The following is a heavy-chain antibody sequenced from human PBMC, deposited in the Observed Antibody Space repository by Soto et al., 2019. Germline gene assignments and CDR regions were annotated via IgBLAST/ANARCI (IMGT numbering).Heavy chain of an antibody. CDR2: IYSGGST. CDR1: GFTVSSNY. CDR3: ARGNPIAAAGFDY. Sequence: EVQLVESGGGLIQPGGSLRLSCAASGFTVSSNYMSWVRQAPGKGLEWVSVIYSGGSTYYADSVKGRFTISRDNSKNTLYLQMNSLRAEDTAVYYCARGNPIAAAGFDYWGQGTLVTVSS. D-gene: IGHD6-13*01. V-gene: IGHV3-53*01. J-gene: IGHJ4*02.